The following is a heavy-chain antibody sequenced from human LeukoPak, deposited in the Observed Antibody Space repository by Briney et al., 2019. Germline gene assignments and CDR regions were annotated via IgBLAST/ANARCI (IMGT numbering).Heavy chain of an antibody. CDR1: GFTFSSYA. Sequence: GGSLRLSCAASGFTFSSYAMSWVRQAPGRGLEWVSSIGGFGYNTYYADSVKGRFTVSRDNSKNTLHLQMGSLRAEDTALYYCVKDRGGYCSSTSCSLYFDYWGQGALVTVSS. V-gene: IGHV3-23*01. CDR2: IGGFGYNT. D-gene: IGHD2-2*01. J-gene: IGHJ4*02. CDR3: VKDRGGYCSSTSCSLYFDY.